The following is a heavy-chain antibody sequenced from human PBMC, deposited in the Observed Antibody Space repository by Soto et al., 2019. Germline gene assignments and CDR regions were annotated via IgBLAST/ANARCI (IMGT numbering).Heavy chain of an antibody. Sequence: GGSLRLSCAASGFTFSTYGMHWVRQASGKGLEWVAVISYDGGNKYYADSVKGRFTISRDNSKNTLFLQMNSLRAEDTAVYYCAKILGYCSSSSCSKDYYYYYGLDVWGLGTTVTVSS. CDR2: ISYDGGNK. J-gene: IGHJ6*02. V-gene: IGHV3-30*18. D-gene: IGHD2-15*01. CDR3: AKILGYCSSSSCSKDYYYYYGLDV. CDR1: GFTFSTYG.